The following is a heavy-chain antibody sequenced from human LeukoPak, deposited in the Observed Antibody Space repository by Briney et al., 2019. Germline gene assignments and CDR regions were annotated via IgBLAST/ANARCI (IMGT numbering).Heavy chain of an antibody. J-gene: IGHJ2*01. CDR3: ARDPWGSDWYFDL. D-gene: IGHD3-16*01. Sequence: PGGSLRLSCAASGFTFSSYSINWVRQAPGKGLEWVSYISSSSSAIYYADSVKGRFTISRDNARNSLFLQMNSLRAEDTAVYYCARDPWGSDWYFDLWGRGTLVTVSS. V-gene: IGHV3-48*04. CDR2: ISSSSSAI. CDR1: GFTFSSYS.